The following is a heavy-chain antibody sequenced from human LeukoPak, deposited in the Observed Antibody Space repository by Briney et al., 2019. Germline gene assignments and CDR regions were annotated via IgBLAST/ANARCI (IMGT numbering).Heavy chain of an antibody. CDR3: ARFIDEIDNWFDP. J-gene: IGHJ5*02. CDR1: GGSINSSSYY. Sequence: SETLSLTCAVSGGSINSSSYYWGWIRQPPGKGLEWIGSIYYGGSTYYNPSLKSRVTISVDTSKNQFSLKLSSVTAADTAVYYCARFIDEIDNWFDPWGQGTLVTVSS. D-gene: IGHD3-16*02. V-gene: IGHV4-39*07. CDR2: IYYGGST.